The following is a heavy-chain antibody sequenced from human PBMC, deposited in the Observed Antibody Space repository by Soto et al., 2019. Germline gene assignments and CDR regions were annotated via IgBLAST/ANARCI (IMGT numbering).Heavy chain of an antibody. V-gene: IGHV4-39*01. Sequence: PSETLSLTCTVSGASINSDTYYWGWIRQPPEKALEWIGSIYYSGSTYYNPSLKSRVAISVDTSKNQFSLNLNSVTAADTAVYYCARHGGGIASWFDNWGQGTLVTVSS. CDR2: IYYSGST. J-gene: IGHJ4*02. CDR3: ARHGGGIASWFDN. CDR1: GASINSDTYY. D-gene: IGHD3-16*02.